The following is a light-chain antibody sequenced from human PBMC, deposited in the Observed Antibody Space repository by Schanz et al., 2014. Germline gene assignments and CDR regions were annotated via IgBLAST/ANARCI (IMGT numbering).Light chain of an antibody. Sequence: QTVVTQEPSFSVSPGGTVTLTCGLTSGSVSTSFYPSWYQQTSGQAPRTLIYSTNIRSSGVPDRFSGSILENKAALTITGAQAEDESDYYCALYVDRGIWVFGGGTKLTVL. CDR2: STN. CDR3: ALYVDRGIWV. J-gene: IGLJ3*02. CDR1: SGSVSTSFY. V-gene: IGLV8-61*01.